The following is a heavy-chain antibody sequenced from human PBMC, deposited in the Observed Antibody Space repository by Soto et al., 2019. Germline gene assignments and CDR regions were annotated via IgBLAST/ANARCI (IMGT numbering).Heavy chain of an antibody. V-gene: IGHV1-46*01. Sequence: QAQLLQSGAEVKKPGASVKVSCKASGYTFINYFKHWVRQAPGQRLEWIGIVDPSRGSADYAQKFQGRVTMTTDVSTRTVFMDLSSLRSEDTAVYYCARPLIGNTVDLWGQGTTVIVSS. J-gene: IGHJ3*01. CDR2: VDPSRGSA. CDR3: ARPLIGNTVDL. D-gene: IGHD1-7*01. CDR1: GYTFINYF.